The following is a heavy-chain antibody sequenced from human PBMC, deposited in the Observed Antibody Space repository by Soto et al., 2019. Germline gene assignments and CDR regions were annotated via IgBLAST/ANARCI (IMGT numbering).Heavy chain of an antibody. D-gene: IGHD1-26*01. V-gene: IGHV3-11*06. J-gene: IGHJ4*02. CDR3: ARDIPYSGATKYFDY. CDR2: ISSSSDYT. CDR1: GFTFSGFY. Sequence: QVQLVESGGGLVEPGGSLRLSCAVSGFTFSGFYMSWIRQAPGKGLQWISHISSSSDYTHYADSVKGRFTISRDNSKSLLCLKMNSLSAEDTAVYYCARDIPYSGATKYFDYGGKGTLVIVSS.